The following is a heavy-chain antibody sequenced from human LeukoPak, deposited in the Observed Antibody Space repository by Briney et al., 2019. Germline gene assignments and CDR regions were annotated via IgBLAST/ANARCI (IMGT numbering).Heavy chain of an antibody. D-gene: IGHD4-23*01. CDR2: IIPIFGTA. J-gene: IGHJ4*02. CDR1: GGTFSSYA. CDR3: ARLPSTTVVTPGFDY. V-gene: IGHV1-69*13. Sequence: SVKVSCKASGGTFSSYAISWVRQAPGQGLEWMGGIIPIFGTANYAQKFQGRATITADESTSTAYMELSSLRSEDTAVYYCARLPSTTVVTPGFDYWGQGTLVTVSS.